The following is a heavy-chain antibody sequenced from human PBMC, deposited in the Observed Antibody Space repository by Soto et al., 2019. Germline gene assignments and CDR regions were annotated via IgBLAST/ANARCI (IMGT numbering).Heavy chain of an antibody. CDR1: GVSFTDHG. V-gene: IGHV1-69*01. J-gene: IGHJ2*01. D-gene: IGHD5-12*01. CDR2: FTPKFGTA. CDR3: ARGVVSGFEHWYFDL. Sequence: QVQLVQSGAEVKKPGSSVKVSCRASGVSFTDHGISWLRQAPGQGLAWIGGFTPKFGTANYAPKFQGRVSISADESETTASVTLSSLRPEDTAVYFCARGVVSGFEHWYFDLWGSGTLITVSS.